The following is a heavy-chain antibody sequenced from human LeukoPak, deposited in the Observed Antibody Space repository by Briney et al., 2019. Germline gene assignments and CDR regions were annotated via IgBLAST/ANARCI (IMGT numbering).Heavy chain of an antibody. CDR2: IHNSEST. CDR3: ARQVTFGYAYAYYFDY. D-gene: IGHD5-18*01. Sequence: SETLSLTCTVSGGSISGHYWNWIRQPPGKGLEWIGNIHNSESTYYNPSLKSRVTISVDTSKNQFSLKLSSVTAADTAVYYCARQVTFGYAYAYYFDYWGQGSLVTVSS. J-gene: IGHJ4*02. V-gene: IGHV4-59*04. CDR1: GGSISGHY.